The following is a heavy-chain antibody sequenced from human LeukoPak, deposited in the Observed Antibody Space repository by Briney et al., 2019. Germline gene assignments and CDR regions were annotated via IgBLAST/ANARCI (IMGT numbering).Heavy chain of an antibody. J-gene: IGHJ4*02. V-gene: IGHV3-23*01. CDR3: AKDHGFYSSGWNPLFDY. D-gene: IGHD6-19*01. CDR2: ISEXXSGA. Sequence: GGSLRLSCAAXGXXXXXFAMSXXXXXPGXGLEWVSSISEXXSGAYYAXXXXGRFTISRDNSKNTLYLQMNSLRAEDTAVYYCAKDHGFYSSGWNPLFDYWGQGTLVTVSS. CDR1: GXXXXXFA.